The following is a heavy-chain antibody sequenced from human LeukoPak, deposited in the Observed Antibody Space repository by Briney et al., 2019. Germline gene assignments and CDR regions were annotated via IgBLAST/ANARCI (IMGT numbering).Heavy chain of an antibody. CDR1: GYTXTD. D-gene: IGHD3-22*01. CDR2: IHPNSGGT. Sequence: ASVKVSCKASGYTXTDMNWVRQAPGQGLEWMGWIHPNSGGTNYAQKFQGRVTMTSDTSISTAYIELTSLTSDDTAVYYCARGISDSSGYYPLFNYWGQGTLVTVSS. J-gene: IGHJ4*02. CDR3: ARGISDSSGYYPLFNY. V-gene: IGHV1-2*02.